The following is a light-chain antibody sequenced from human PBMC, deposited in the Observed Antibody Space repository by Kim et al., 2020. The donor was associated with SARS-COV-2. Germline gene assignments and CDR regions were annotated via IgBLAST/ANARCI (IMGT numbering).Light chain of an antibody. CDR1: SAKVGNNS. V-gene: IGLV1-51*01. J-gene: IGLJ3*02. CDR3: GTWESSLSAGV. Sequence: GQEGTVAGCGSSAKVGNNSGSGYEQLPGTAPKLRIYGSKKRRSGIADRFSGSKSGTAATLGSTGLRAGDEADYYCGTWESSLSAGVFGGGTQRSVL. CDR2: GSK.